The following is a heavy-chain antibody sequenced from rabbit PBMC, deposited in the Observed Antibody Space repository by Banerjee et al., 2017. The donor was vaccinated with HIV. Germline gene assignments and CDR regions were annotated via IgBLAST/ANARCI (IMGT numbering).Heavy chain of an antibody. D-gene: IGHD4-1*01. CDR1: GFSFSSVYW. CDR3: ARDLAGVIGWNFNL. CDR2: IYAGSTGST. J-gene: IGHJ4*01. Sequence: QEQLEESGGDLVQPGESLTLTCKASGFSFSSVYWIYWVRQAPGKGLEWIGTIYAGSTGSTYYASWAKGRFTISKTSSTTVTLQMTSLTAADTATYFCARDLAGVIGWNFNLWGPGTLVTVS. V-gene: IGHV1S45*01.